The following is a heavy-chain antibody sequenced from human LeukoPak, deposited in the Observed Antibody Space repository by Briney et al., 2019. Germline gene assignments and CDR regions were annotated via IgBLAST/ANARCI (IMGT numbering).Heavy chain of an antibody. CDR1: GYTFSSYG. J-gene: IGHJ5*02. D-gene: IGHD2-8*01. CDR2: ISVYTGNT. Sequence: GASVKVSCKASGYTFSSYGISWARQAPGQGLEWMGWISVYTGNTNYAQNLQGRVALTTETSTSTAYMELRSLRSDDTAVYYCARCMRDNWFDLWGQGTLVTVSS. CDR3: ARCMRDNWFDL. V-gene: IGHV1-18*01.